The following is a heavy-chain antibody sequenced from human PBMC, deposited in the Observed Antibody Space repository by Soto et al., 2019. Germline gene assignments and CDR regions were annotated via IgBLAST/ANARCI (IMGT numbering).Heavy chain of an antibody. Sequence: SETLSLTCTLSGASFTSTTYFWAWIRQPPGKGLEWVGSIYYSGRTYYNPSLRSRVTISVDRSKNQFSLTMSSVTATDTAVYYCAKNLPRTGRFDYWGQGTSVTVSS. CDR3: AKNLPRTGRFDY. J-gene: IGHJ4*02. V-gene: IGHV4-39*01. CDR1: GASFTSTTYF. CDR2: IYYSGRT.